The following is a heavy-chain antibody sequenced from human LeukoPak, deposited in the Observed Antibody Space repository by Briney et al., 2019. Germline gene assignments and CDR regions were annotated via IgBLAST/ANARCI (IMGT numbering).Heavy chain of an antibody. CDR3: ARKAGCSSTSCYAGARWFDP. V-gene: IGHV1-69*06. D-gene: IGHD2-2*01. CDR2: IIPIFGTA. Sequence: GASVKVSCKASGGTFSSYAISWVRQAPGQGLEWMGGIIPIFGTANYAQKFQGRVTITADKSTSTAYMELSSLRSEDTAVYYWARKAGCSSTSCYAGARWFDPWGQGTLVTVSS. J-gene: IGHJ5*02. CDR1: GGTFSSYA.